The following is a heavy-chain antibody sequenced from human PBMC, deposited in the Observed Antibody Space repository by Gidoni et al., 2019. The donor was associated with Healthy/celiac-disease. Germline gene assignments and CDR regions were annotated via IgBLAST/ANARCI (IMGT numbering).Heavy chain of an antibody. CDR1: GFSLSTSGMC. V-gene: IGHV2-70*01. Sequence: QVPWRESGPARGKPTQTLTLTCTSSGFSLSTSGMCVSWIRQPPGKALEWLALIDWDDDKYYSTSLKTRLTISKDTSKNQVVLTMTNMDPVDTATYYCARSYRPRYYYGMDVWGQGTTVTVSS. CDR2: IDWDDDK. J-gene: IGHJ6*02. CDR3: ARSYRPRYYYGMDV. D-gene: IGHD5-18*01.